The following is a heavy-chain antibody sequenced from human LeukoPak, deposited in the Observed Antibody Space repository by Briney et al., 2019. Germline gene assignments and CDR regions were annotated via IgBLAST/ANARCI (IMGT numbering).Heavy chain of an antibody. J-gene: IGHJ4*02. V-gene: IGHV3-21*01. CDR1: GFTFSSYS. Sequence: GGSLRLSCAASGFTFSSYSMNWVRQAPGKGLEWVSSISSSSSYIYYADSVKGRFTISRDNAKNSLYLQMNSLRAEDTAVYYCARSRVVTPFSATGWGQGTLVTVSS. D-gene: IGHD4-23*01. CDR3: ARSRVVTPFSATG. CDR2: ISSSSSYI.